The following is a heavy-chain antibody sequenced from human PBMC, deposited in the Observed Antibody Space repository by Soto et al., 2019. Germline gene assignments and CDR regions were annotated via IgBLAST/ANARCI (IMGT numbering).Heavy chain of an antibody. J-gene: IGHJ5*02. CDR3: ARDRGHLGP. V-gene: IGHV4-59*01. Sequence: PSETLSLTCTVSGGSISSYYWSWIRQPPGKGPEWIGYIYYSRSTNYNPSLKTRVTISVDTSKNQFSLKLSSVTAADTAVYYCARDRGHLGPWGQGSLVTVSS. D-gene: IGHD5-12*01. CDR2: IYYSRST. CDR1: GGSISSYY.